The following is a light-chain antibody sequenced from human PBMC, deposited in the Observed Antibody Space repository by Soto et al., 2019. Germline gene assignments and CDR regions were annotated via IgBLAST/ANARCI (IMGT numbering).Light chain of an antibody. Sequence: DIHLTQSPSFLSASVGDRVTITCRPSQAVPNNRAWYQQKPGKAPKXLIYKASTLKSGVPSRFSGSGSGTEFTLTISSLQPDDFATYYCQHYNSYSEAFGQGTKVDIK. V-gene: IGKV1-5*03. CDR1: QAVPNN. J-gene: IGKJ1*01. CDR2: KAS. CDR3: QHYNSYSEA.